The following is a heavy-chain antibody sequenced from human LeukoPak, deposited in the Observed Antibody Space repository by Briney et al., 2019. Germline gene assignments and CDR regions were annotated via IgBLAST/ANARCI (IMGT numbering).Heavy chain of an antibody. Sequence: GGSLRLSCAASGFTFSDYWMHWVRQAPGKGLVWVSRINSDGTRTNSANSVTGRLTISRDNAKNTLYLQMNSLRAEDMALYYCARVCSGDCFPPIQHWGQGTLVTVSS. V-gene: IGHV3-74*01. CDR2: INSDGTRT. J-gene: IGHJ1*01. CDR3: ARVCSGDCFPPIQH. CDR1: GFTFSDYW. D-gene: IGHD2-21*01.